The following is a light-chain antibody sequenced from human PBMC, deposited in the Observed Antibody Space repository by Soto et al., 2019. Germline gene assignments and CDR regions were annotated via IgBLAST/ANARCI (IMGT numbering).Light chain of an antibody. CDR1: QSVSSSY. CDR2: GAS. V-gene: IGKV3-20*01. Sequence: EIVLTQSPGSLSLSPGDRATLSWRASQSVSSSYLAWYQQIPGQAPRLLIYGASSMATGIPDRFSGSGSGTDFTLTISRLEPEDFAVYYCQQCDGSPRLTCGGGTKLEIK. J-gene: IGKJ4*01. CDR3: QQCDGSPRLT.